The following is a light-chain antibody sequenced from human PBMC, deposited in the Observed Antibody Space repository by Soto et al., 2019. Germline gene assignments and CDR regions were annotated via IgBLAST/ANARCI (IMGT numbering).Light chain of an antibody. Sequence: DIQMTQSPSSLSASVGDRVTITCRASQSISSYLNWYQQKPGKAPKLLIYAASSLQSGVPSRFRGSGSGTDFTLPIRSLQPEDFATYYCPQSYSTLGTFGQGTKVDIK. V-gene: IGKV1-39*01. J-gene: IGKJ1*01. CDR2: AAS. CDR3: PQSYSTLGT. CDR1: QSISSY.